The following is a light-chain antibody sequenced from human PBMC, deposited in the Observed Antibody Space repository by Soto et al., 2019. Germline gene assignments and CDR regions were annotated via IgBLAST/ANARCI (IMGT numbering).Light chain of an antibody. J-gene: IGKJ5*01. CDR1: QSVSRY. CDR2: DAS. V-gene: IGKV3-11*01. Sequence: EIVLTQSPATLSLSPGERATLSCRASQSVSRYLAWYQQKPGQAPRLLIYDASNRATGIPARFSGSGSGTDITLTISSLEPEDLAFYYCQQRSNWPPSITFGQGTRLEIK. CDR3: QQRSNWPPSIT.